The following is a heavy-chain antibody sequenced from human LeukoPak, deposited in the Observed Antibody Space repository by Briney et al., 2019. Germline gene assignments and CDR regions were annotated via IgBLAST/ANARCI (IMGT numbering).Heavy chain of an antibody. Sequence: GESLKISCKGSGYSFTSYWIGWVRQMPGKGLEWMGIIYPGDSDTRYSPSFQGQVTISADKSISTAYLQWSSLEASDTAMYYCARRDDFWSGTTHFDYWGQGTLVTVSS. CDR2: IYPGDSDT. J-gene: IGHJ4*02. CDR1: GYSFTSYW. V-gene: IGHV5-51*01. D-gene: IGHD3-3*01. CDR3: ARRDDFWSGTTHFDY.